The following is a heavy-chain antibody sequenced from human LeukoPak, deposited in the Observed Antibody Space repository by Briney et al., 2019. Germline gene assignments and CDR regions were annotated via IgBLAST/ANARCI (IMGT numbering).Heavy chain of an antibody. CDR3: ATERPHDYGDYDWFDP. CDR1: GYTLTELS. J-gene: IGHJ5*02. CDR2: FDPEDGEA. V-gene: IGHV1-24*01. D-gene: IGHD4-17*01. Sequence: ASVKVSRKVSGYTLTELSMHWVRQAPGKGLEWMGGFDPEDGEAIYAQTFQGRVTMTEDTSTDTAYMGLSSLRSEDTAVYYCATERPHDYGDYDWFDPWGQGPLVTVSS.